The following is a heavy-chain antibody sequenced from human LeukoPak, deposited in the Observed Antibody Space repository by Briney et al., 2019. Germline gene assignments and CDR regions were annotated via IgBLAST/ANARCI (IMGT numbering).Heavy chain of an antibody. V-gene: IGHV3-23*01. Sequence: GGSLRLSCAASGFTFSSYAMSWVRQAPGKGLEWVSAISGSGGSTYYADSVKGRFTISRDNSKNTLYLQMNSLRAEDTAVYYCARGRGIRLGESTRFDPWGQGTLVTVSS. CDR2: ISGSGGST. J-gene: IGHJ5*02. CDR1: GFTFSSYA. D-gene: IGHD3-16*01. CDR3: ARGRGIRLGESTRFDP.